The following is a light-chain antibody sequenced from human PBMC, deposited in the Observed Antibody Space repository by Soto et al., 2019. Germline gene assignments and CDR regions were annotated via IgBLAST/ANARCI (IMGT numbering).Light chain of an antibody. CDR3: QQYSTLIT. J-gene: IGKJ5*01. V-gene: IGKV1-33*01. CDR2: AAS. Sequence: DIQMTQSPSSLSASVGDRVTITCQASQDISNFLNWYQQKPGIGPKVLIYAASKLETGVPSRFSGSGSGTVFTFTISSLQAEDVATYYCQQYSTLITFGQGTRLEIK. CDR1: QDISNF.